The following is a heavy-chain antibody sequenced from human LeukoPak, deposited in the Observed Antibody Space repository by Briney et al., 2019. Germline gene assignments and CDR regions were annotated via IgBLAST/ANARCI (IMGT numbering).Heavy chain of an antibody. Sequence: PSETLSLTCTVSGDSISSSSYYWGWIRQPPGKGLEWIGSMYYSGSTYYNPSLKSRVTISVDTSKNHFSLKLSSVTAADTAVYYCARLYGNYQNYFDYWGQGTLVTVSS. J-gene: IGHJ4*02. D-gene: IGHD1-7*01. CDR1: GDSISSSSYY. CDR3: ARLYGNYQNYFDY. CDR2: MYYSGST. V-gene: IGHV4-39*01.